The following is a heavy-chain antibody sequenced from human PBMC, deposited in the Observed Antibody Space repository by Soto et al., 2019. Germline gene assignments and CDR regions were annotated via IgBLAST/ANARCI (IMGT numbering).Heavy chain of an antibody. CDR1: GGSISSYY. D-gene: IGHD6-13*01. J-gene: IGHJ5*02. Sequence: PSETLSLTCTVSGGSISSYYWSWIRQPPGKGLEWIGYIYYSGSTNYNPSLKSRVTISVDTSKNQFSLKLSSVTAADTAVYYCARDKYYSGTSPNWFDPWGQGTLVTVSS. V-gene: IGHV4-59*01. CDR2: IYYSGST. CDR3: ARDKYYSGTSPNWFDP.